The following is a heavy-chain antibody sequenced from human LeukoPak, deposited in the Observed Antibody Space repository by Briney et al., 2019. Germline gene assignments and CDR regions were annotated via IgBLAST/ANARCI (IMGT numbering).Heavy chain of an antibody. CDR1: GYTFTSYG. Sequence: ASVTVSCKASGYTFTSYGISWVRQAPGQGLEWMGWISAYNGNTNYAQKLQGRVTMTTDTSTSTAYMELRSLRSDDTAVYYCARAYYGSGSFARYYYYYYMDVWGKGTTVTISS. CDR3: ARAYYGSGSFARYYYYYYMDV. CDR2: ISAYNGNT. J-gene: IGHJ6*03. V-gene: IGHV1-18*01. D-gene: IGHD3-10*01.